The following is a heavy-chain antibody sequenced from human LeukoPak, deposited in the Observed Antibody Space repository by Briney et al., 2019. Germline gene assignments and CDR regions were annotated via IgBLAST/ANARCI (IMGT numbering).Heavy chain of an antibody. J-gene: IGHJ6*02. D-gene: IGHD3-22*01. Sequence: GASVKVSCKASGYTFTSYGISWVRQAPGQGLEWMGWISAYNGNTNYAQKLQGGVTMTTDTSTSTAYMELRSLRSDDTAVYYCATSEYYYDSSGYVYYYYYGMDVWGQGTTVTVSS. CDR1: GYTFTSYG. V-gene: IGHV1-18*01. CDR3: ATSEYYYDSSGYVYYYYYGMDV. CDR2: ISAYNGNT.